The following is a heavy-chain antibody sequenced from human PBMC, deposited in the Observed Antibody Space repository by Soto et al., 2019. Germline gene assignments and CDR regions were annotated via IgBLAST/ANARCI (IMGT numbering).Heavy chain of an antibody. J-gene: IGHJ5*01. V-gene: IGHV3-15*01. CDR3: TSDLPDNWFDP. CDR1: VIPFSNAW. Sequence: GGSLTLSCEVSVIPFSNAWMNWVRQAPGKGLEWVARIKTVTDGATTDYAAPVRGRFTISRDDSKNMLYLHMNNVKSDDTGVYFCTSDLPDNWFDPWGRGTQVTVSS. D-gene: IGHD3-22*01. CDR2: IKTVTDGATT.